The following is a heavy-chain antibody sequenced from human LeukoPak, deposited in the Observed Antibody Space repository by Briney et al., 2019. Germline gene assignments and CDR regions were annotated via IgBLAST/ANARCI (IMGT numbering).Heavy chain of an antibody. CDR1: GYTFTGYY. CDR3: ARDRPGRYCSSTSCYTASPFDP. D-gene: IGHD2-2*02. V-gene: IGHV1-69*13. Sequence: SVKVSCKASGYTFTGYYMHWVRQAPGQGLEWMGGIIPIFGTANYAQKFQGRVTITADESTSTAHMELSGLRSEDTAVYYCARDRPGRYCSSTSCYTASPFDPWGQGTLVTVSS. CDR2: IIPIFGTA. J-gene: IGHJ5*02.